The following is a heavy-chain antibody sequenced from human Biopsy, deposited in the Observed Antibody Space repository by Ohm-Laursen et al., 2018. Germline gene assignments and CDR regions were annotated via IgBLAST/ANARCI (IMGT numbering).Heavy chain of an antibody. D-gene: IGHD4-23*01. Sequence: PPGTLSLTCTVSGGSFTGHYWSWIRQPPGKGLEWIGRISYTGYTSYNASLKSRVTISVDTSRNHFSLRLGSLTAADTAVYYCARGSNDFGGLYFPRWGQGTLLTVSS. CDR1: GGSFTGHY. CDR2: ISYTGYT. J-gene: IGHJ4*02. CDR3: ARGSNDFGGLYFPR. V-gene: IGHV4-59*11.